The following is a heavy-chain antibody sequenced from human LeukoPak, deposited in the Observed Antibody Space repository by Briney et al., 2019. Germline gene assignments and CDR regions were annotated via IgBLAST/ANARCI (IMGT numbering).Heavy chain of an antibody. Sequence: PSETPSLTCAVYGGSFSGYYWSWIRQPRGKGLEWIGEINHSGSTNYNPSLKSRVTISVDTSKNQFSLKLSSVTAADTAVYYCARGRGYHDYWGQGTLVTVSS. J-gene: IGHJ4*02. CDR3: ARGRGYHDY. CDR2: INHSGST. CDR1: GGSFSGYY. V-gene: IGHV4-34*01. D-gene: IGHD2-2*01.